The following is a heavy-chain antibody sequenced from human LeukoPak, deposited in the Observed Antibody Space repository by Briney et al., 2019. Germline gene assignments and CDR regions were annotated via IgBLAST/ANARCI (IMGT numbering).Heavy chain of an antibody. CDR2: INPNNGDT. CDR3: AREGGYDILTGYQDY. Sequence: ASVKVSCKASGYIFTTYFIHWVRQAPGQGLEWMGWINPNNGDTNYVQKFQGRVTMTRDTSISTAYMELTRQRSDDTAVYYCAREGGYDILTGYQDYWGQGTLVTVSS. D-gene: IGHD3-9*01. J-gene: IGHJ4*02. CDR1: GYIFTTYF. V-gene: IGHV1-2*02.